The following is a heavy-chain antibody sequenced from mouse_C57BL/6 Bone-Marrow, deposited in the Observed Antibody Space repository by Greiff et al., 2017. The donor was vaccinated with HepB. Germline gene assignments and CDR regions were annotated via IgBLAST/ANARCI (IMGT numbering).Heavy chain of an antibody. CDR2: ISSGGSYT. V-gene: IGHV5-6*01. Sequence: VQLKESGGDLVKPGGSLKLSCAASGFTFSSYGMSWVRQTPDKRLEWVATISSGGSYTYYPDSVKGRFTISRDNAKNTLYLQMSSLKSEDTAMYYCAGSYWGQGTLVTVSA. CDR3: AGSY. J-gene: IGHJ3*01. CDR1: GFTFSSYG.